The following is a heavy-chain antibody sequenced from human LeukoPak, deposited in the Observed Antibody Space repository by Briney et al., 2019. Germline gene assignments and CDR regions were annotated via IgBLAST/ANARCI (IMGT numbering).Heavy chain of an antibody. Sequence: ASVKVSCKASGYTFTGYYMHWVRQAPGQGLEWMGWINPNSGGTNYAQKFQGRVTMTRDTSISTAYMEQSRLRSDDTAVYYCARVGSGYCSGGSCYYFDYWGQGTLVTVSS. CDR3: ARVGSGYCSGGSCYYFDY. J-gene: IGHJ4*02. CDR1: GYTFTGYY. D-gene: IGHD2-15*01. V-gene: IGHV1-2*02. CDR2: INPNSGGT.